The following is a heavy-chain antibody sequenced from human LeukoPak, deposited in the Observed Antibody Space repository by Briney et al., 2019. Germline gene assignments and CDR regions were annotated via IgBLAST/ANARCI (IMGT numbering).Heavy chain of an antibody. J-gene: IGHJ4*02. Sequence: GASVKVSCKASGYTFTGYYLHWVRQAPGQGLEWMGWINPHSGGTNYAQKFQGRVTMTRDTSISTAYMELSRLRSDDTAVYYCVRDRTKYCSSTSCPLDYWSQGTLVTVSS. D-gene: IGHD2-2*01. V-gene: IGHV1-2*02. CDR3: VRDRTKYCSSTSCPLDY. CDR1: GYTFTGYY. CDR2: INPHSGGT.